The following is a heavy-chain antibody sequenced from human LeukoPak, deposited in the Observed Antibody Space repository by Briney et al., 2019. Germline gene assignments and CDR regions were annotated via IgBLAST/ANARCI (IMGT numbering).Heavy chain of an antibody. CDR2: ILYDGSNK. V-gene: IGHV3-30-3*01. D-gene: IGHD4-11*01. J-gene: IGHJ6*02. Sequence: GRSQRLCSAASGFTFSSYAMHWVRQAPGKGLEWVAVILYDGSNKYYADSVKGRFTISTDNTKKTQYLQMNSLRAEDTAVYYCARDGLQSYYYYGMNVWGQGTTVTVSS. CDR1: GFTFSSYA. CDR3: ARDGLQSYYYYGMNV.